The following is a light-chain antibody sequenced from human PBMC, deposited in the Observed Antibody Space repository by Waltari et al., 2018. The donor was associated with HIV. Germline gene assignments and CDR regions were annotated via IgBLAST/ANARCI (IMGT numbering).Light chain of an antibody. CDR1: SSDLGGYHF. Sequence: SALTQPASVLGSPGHSLTHSSTGSSSDLGGYHFFSWYDQHPGKDPRVLVYDVTTRPSGVSDRFSGSRSGDTASLTISGLQPEDEADYYCESYTSTSVWVFGGGTRLTVL. CDR2: DVT. J-gene: IGLJ3*02. V-gene: IGLV2-14*03. CDR3: ESYTSTSVWV.